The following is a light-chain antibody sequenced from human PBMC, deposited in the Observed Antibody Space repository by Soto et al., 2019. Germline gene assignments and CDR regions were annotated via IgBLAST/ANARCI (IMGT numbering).Light chain of an antibody. CDR1: SSNIGTNF. J-gene: IGLJ2*01. V-gene: IGLV1-47*01. Sequence: QAVVTQPPSASGTPGQRVTISCSGSSSNIGTNFVYWYQQFPGTAPKLLIYRNNQRPSGVPDRFSGSKSGTSASLAISGLRSEDEADYYCATWDDSLSGVVFGGETKLTVL. CDR3: ATWDDSLSGVV. CDR2: RNN.